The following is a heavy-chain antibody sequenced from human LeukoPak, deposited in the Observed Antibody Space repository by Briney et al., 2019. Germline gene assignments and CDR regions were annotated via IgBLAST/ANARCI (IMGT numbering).Heavy chain of an antibody. V-gene: IGHV1-2*02. Sequence: ASVKVSCKASGYTFTGYYMHWVRQAPGQGLEWMGWTNPNSGGTNYAQKFQGRVTMTRDTSISTAYMELSRLRSDDTAVYYCARDTGSSSWYVFDYWGQGTLVTVSS. CDR3: ARDTGSSSWYVFDY. CDR2: TNPNSGGT. J-gene: IGHJ4*02. D-gene: IGHD6-13*01. CDR1: GYTFTGYY.